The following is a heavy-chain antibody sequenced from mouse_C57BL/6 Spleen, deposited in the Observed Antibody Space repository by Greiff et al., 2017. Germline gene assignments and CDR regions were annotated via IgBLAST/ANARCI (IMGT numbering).Heavy chain of an antibody. CDR2: ISYSGST. D-gene: IGHD1-1*01. CDR3: ARGNYGSSLAWFAY. J-gene: IGHJ3*01. CDR1: GYSITSGYD. Sequence: DVQLQESGPGMVKPSQSLSLTCTVTGYSITSGYDWHWIRHFPGNKLEWMGYISYSGSTNYNPSLKSRISITHDTSKNHFFLKLNSVTTEDTATYYCARGNYGSSLAWFAYWGQGTLVTVSA. V-gene: IGHV3-1*01.